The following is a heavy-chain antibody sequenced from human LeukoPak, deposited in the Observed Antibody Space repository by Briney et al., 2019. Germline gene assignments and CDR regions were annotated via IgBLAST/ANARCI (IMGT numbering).Heavy chain of an antibody. D-gene: IGHD3-10*01. CDR3: ARYYGSGSYYPDAFDI. V-gene: IGHV4-30-4*01. CDR2: IYCSGST. CDR1: GGSISSGDYY. J-gene: IGHJ3*02. Sequence: SETLSLTCTVSGGSISSGDYYWSWIRQPPGKGLEWIGYIYCSGSTYYNPSLKSRVTISVDTSKNQFSLKLSSVTAADTAVYYCARYYGSGSYYPDAFDIWGQGTMVTVSS.